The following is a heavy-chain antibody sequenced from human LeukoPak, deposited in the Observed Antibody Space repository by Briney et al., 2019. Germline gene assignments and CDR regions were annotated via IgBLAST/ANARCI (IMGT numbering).Heavy chain of an antibody. D-gene: IGHD3-10*01. J-gene: IGHJ4*02. V-gene: IGHV1-2*02. Sequence: ASVKVSCKASGYTFTGYYMHWVRRAPGQGLEWMGWINPNSGGTNYAQKFQGRVTMTRDTSISTAYMELSRLRSDDTAVYYCARAGYYYGSGSYYIFDYWGQGTLVTVSS. CDR3: ARAGYYYGSGSYYIFDY. CDR2: INPNSGGT. CDR1: GYTFTGYY.